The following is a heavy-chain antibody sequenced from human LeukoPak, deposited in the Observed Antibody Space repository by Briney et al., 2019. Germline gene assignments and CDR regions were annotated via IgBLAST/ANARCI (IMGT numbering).Heavy chain of an antibody. V-gene: IGHV4-34*01. J-gene: IGHJ4*02. CDR1: GGSFSGYY. CDR3: ARDLRVVVTAIFDF. Sequence: SETLSLTCAVYGGSFSGYYWSWIRQPPGKGLEWIGEINHSGSTNYSPSLKSRVTISVDTSKNQFSLKLNSVTAADTAVYYCARDLRVVVTAIFDFWGQGTLVTVSS. CDR2: INHSGST. D-gene: IGHD2-21*02.